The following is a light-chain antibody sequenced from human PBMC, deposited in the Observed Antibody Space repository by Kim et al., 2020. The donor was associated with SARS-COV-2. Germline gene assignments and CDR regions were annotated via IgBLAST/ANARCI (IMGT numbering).Light chain of an antibody. Sequence: ASVENRVTITWRASQDISSWLAWYQQKPGKAPTLLISAASSLQSGVPSRFSGSGSGTDFTLTISSLQPEDFASYYCQRADSFPLGFGGGTKVDIK. V-gene: IGKV1-12*01. CDR1: QDISSW. J-gene: IGKJ4*01. CDR3: QRADSFPLG. CDR2: AAS.